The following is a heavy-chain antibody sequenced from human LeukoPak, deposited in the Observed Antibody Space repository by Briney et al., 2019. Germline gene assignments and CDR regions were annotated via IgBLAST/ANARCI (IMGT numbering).Heavy chain of an antibody. Sequence: GASVKVSCKASGYTFTSYYMHWVRQAPGQGLEWMGIINPSGGSTSYAQKFQGRVTMTRDTSTSTVYMELSSLRSEGTAVYYCAREVEMATITGAFDIWGQGTMVTVSS. D-gene: IGHD5-24*01. CDR1: GYTFTSYY. V-gene: IGHV1-46*01. J-gene: IGHJ3*02. CDR2: INPSGGST. CDR3: AREVEMATITGAFDI.